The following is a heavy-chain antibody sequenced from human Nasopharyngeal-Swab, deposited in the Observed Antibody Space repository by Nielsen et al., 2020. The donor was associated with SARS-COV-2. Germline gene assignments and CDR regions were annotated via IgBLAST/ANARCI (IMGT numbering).Heavy chain of an antibody. J-gene: IGHJ4*02. CDR3: AKGQSAYARFDS. CDR1: GFTFSNFA. V-gene: IGHV3-23*01. D-gene: IGHD3-3*01. Sequence: GESLKISCAASGFTFSNFAMSWVRLAPGKGLEWVAAISSSGGSTYYADSVEGRFTISRDHSKSTLYLQLNSLRADDTAIYYCAKGQSAYARFDSWGRGTPVTVSS. CDR2: ISSSGGST.